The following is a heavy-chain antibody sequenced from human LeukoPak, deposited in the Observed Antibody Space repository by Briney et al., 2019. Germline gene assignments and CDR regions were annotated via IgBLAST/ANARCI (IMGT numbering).Heavy chain of an antibody. J-gene: IGHJ3*02. CDR3: AKERIAVAVDAFDI. V-gene: IGHV3-30-3*01. Sequence: GGSLRLSCAASGFTFSSYAMHWVRQAPGKGLEWVAVISYDGSNKYYADSVKGRFTISRDNSKNTLYLQMNSLRAEDTAVYYCAKERIAVAVDAFDIWGQGTMVTVSS. CDR1: GFTFSSYA. D-gene: IGHD6-19*01. CDR2: ISYDGSNK.